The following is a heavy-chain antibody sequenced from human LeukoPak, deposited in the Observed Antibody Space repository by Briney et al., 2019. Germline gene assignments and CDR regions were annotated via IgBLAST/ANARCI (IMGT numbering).Heavy chain of an antibody. J-gene: IGHJ5*02. CDR1: GFTVSSFW. CDR3: TRGRGSYGWFDP. V-gene: IGHV3-74*01. Sequence: GGSLRLSCAASGFTVSSFWMHWVRQAPGKGLVWVSRISSDGSNTYYADSVKGRFTISRDTAMNTLYLQMNSLRVEDTADYYCTRGRGSYGWFDPWGQGAQVTVSS. D-gene: IGHD3-10*01. CDR2: ISSDGSNT.